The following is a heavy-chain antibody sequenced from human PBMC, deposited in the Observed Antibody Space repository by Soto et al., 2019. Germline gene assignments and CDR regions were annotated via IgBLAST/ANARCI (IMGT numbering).Heavy chain of an antibody. Sequence: QVHLVQPGVEVKTPGASVKVSCQASGYTFFTYDISWVRQAPGQGLEWMGWISTYSGDTKYAQKCQGRVSKTTVPTTTTAYLDLRSLGSDDSDGYYGASHIRATTSESWVNPGGHGTVFTASS. CDR2: ISTYSGDT. J-gene: IGHJ5*02. CDR1: GYTFFTYD. D-gene: IGHD5-12*01. V-gene: IGHV1-18*01. CDR3: ASHIRATTSESWVNP.